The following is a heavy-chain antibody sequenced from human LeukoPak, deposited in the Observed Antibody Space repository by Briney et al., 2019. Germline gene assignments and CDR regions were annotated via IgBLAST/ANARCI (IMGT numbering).Heavy chain of an antibody. V-gene: IGHV4-59*01. J-gene: IGHJ4*02. CDR3: ASRGSGWYFDY. Sequence: SETLSLTCTVSGGSISSYYWSWIRQPPGKGLEWIGYIYYSGSTNYSPSLKSRVTISVDTSKNQFSLKLSSVTAADTAVYYCASRGSGWYFDYWGQGTLVTVSS. CDR1: GGSISSYY. D-gene: IGHD6-19*01. CDR2: IYYSGST.